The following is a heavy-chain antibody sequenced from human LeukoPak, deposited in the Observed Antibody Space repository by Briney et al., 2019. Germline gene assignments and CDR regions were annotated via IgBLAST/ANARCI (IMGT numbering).Heavy chain of an antibody. CDR3: VRDGHRLYDYYYCYMDV. Sequence: ASVKVSCKASGYTFTTYGISWVRRAPGQGLEWMGWISAYNGHTNYAQKLQGRVTMTTDASTTTAYMELRSLRSDDTAVYYCVRDGHRLYDYYYCYMDVWGKGTTVTVSS. CDR1: GYTFTTYG. D-gene: IGHD2-2*02. J-gene: IGHJ6*03. CDR2: ISAYNGHT. V-gene: IGHV1-18*01.